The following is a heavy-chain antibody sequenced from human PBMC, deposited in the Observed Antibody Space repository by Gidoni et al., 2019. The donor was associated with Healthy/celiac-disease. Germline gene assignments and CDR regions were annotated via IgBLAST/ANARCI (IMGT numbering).Heavy chain of an antibody. D-gene: IGHD3-3*01. CDR2: ISGSGGST. CDR3: AKPPGGIFGPVTGGMDV. Sequence: EVQLLESGGGLVQPGGSLRLSCAASGFTFSSYAMSWVRQAPGKGLEWVSAISGSGGSTYYADSVKGRFTISRDNSKNTLYLQMNSLRAEDTAVYYCAKPPGGIFGPVTGGMDVWGQGTTVTVSS. J-gene: IGHJ6*02. CDR1: GFTFSSYA. V-gene: IGHV3-23*01.